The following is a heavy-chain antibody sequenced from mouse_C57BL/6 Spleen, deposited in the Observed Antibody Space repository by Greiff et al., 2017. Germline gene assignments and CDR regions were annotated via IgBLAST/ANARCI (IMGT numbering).Heavy chain of an antibody. V-gene: IGHV2-3*01. CDR1: GFSLTSSA. CDR2: IWGDGST. D-gene: IGHD1-2*01. J-gene: IGHJ2*01. CDR3: AKGRPLDY. Sequence: PGLLAPSQSPSITCTVSGFSLTSSAVPWVRQPPGKALEWLGVIWGDGSTNYHPALISRLSISKDNSKSQVFLKLNSLQTDDTATSACAKGRPLDYWGQGTTLTGSS.